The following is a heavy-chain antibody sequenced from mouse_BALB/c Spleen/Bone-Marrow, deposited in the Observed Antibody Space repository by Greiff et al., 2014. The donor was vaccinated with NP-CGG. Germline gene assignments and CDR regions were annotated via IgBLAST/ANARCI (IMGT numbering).Heavy chain of an antibody. J-gene: IGHJ4*01. D-gene: IGHD2-4*01. CDR2: IDTSDGYT. V-gene: IGHV1-69*01. CDR1: GYTFTDNW. Sequence: QVQLKESGAELGMPGASVKMSCKASGYTFTDNWIYWVKQRPGQGLEWIGAIDTSDGYTNYNQKFMGKASLTVDASSSTAYMQVSSLTSDDSAVYYCARGGHDFSLDYWGQGTSVTVSS. CDR3: ARGGHDFSLDY.